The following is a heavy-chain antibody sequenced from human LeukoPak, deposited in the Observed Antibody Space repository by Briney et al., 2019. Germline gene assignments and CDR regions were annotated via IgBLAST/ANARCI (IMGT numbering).Heavy chain of an antibody. Sequence: GGSLRLSCAASGCAFSTSSMNWVRQAPGKGLEWISYIRGSSTTIYYADSAKGRFTISRDNAKNSVYLQMGSLRAEDTAVYFCARDSRSHCGTAACYGPYFDYWGQGTLVTVSS. CDR2: IRGSSTTI. J-gene: IGHJ4*02. CDR3: ARDSRSHCGTAACYGPYFDY. D-gene: IGHD2-2*01. CDR1: GCAFSTSS. V-gene: IGHV3-48*01.